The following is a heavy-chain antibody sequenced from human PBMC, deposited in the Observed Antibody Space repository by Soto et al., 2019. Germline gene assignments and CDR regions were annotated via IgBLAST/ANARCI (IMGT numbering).Heavy chain of an antibody. CDR2: ITQNSEYI. CDR3: ARDRQLVQDWFEP. CDR1: GFTFSSYN. V-gene: IGHV3-21*01. D-gene: IGHD6-13*01. Sequence: EVQLVATGGGLVKPGGSLRLSCAASGFTFSSYNMNWVRQAPGKGLEWLSLITQNSEYIFYADSVKGRFTMSRDDAKNSVYLQMDSLRLDDTAIYYCARDRQLVQDWFEPWGQGTLVTVSS. J-gene: IGHJ5*02.